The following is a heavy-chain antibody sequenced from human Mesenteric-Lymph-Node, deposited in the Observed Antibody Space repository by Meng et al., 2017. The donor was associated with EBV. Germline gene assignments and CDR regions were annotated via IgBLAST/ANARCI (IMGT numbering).Heavy chain of an antibody. CDR2: IQSDETTT. V-gene: IGHV3-74*01. CDR1: GFTFSRYW. D-gene: IGHD3-10*02. Sequence: GQLVESGGGLVQPGGSLRLSCAASGFTFSRYWMHWVRQAPGKGLVWVSTIQSDETTTTYADSVKGRFTISRDNARNTLYLQMNSLRAEDTAVYYCARHWDYVFDYWGQGTLVTVSS. CDR3: ARHWDYVFDY. J-gene: IGHJ4*02.